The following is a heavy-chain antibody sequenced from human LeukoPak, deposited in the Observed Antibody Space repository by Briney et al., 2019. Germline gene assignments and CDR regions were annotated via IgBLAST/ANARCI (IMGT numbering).Heavy chain of an antibody. Sequence: GGSLRLSCAASGFTFSSYSMHWVRQAPGKGLEWVAFISYDGSDKYYADSVKGRFTISRDNSKNTLYLQMNSLGAGDTAVYYCARARASGRSGFDYWGQGTLVTVSS. D-gene: IGHD2-15*01. CDR2: ISYDGSDK. CDR3: ARARASGRSGFDY. V-gene: IGHV3-30*04. J-gene: IGHJ4*02. CDR1: GFTFSSYS.